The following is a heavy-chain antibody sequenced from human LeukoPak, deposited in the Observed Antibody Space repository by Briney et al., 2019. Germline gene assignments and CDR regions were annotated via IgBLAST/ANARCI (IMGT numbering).Heavy chain of an antibody. CDR1: GFTFTTYW. J-gene: IGHJ5*02. D-gene: IGHD3-3*01. V-gene: IGHV3-7*03. CDR2: INQDGTEK. Sequence: GGSLRLSCAASGFTFTTYWMSWVRQLPGKGLEWVANINQDGTEKYYVDSVKGRFTISRDNAKNSLDLQMNSLRAEDTAIYYCAKLSPTTLYDSRGWFDPWGQGTLVTVSS. CDR3: AKLSPTTLYDSRGWFDP.